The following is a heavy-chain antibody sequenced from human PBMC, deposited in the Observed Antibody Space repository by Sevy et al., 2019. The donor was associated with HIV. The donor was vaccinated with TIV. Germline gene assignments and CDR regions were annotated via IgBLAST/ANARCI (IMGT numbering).Heavy chain of an antibody. CDR1: GFTFSSYS. CDR3: ARDIEESGIQLWMYSFDY. V-gene: IGHV3-48*02. J-gene: IGHJ4*02. Sequence: GGSLRLSCAASGFTFSSYSMNWVRQAPGKGLEWVSYISSSSSTIYYADSVKGRFTISRDNAKNSLYLQMNSLRDEDTAVYYCARDIEESGIQLWMYSFDYWGQGTLVTVSS. CDR2: ISSSSSTI. D-gene: IGHD5-18*01.